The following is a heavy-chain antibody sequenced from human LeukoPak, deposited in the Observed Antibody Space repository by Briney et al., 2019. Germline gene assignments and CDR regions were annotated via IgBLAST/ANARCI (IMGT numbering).Heavy chain of an antibody. V-gene: IGHV1-69*01. CDR3: ARGRRNVLRFLEWLSS. Sequence: SVKVSCKASGGTFSSYAISWLRQAPGQGLEWMGGIIPIFGTANYAQKFQGRVTITADESTSTAYMELSSLRSEDTAVYYCARGRRNVLRFLEWLSSWGQGTLVTVSS. CDR1: GGTFSSYA. J-gene: IGHJ5*02. D-gene: IGHD3-3*01. CDR2: IIPIFGTA.